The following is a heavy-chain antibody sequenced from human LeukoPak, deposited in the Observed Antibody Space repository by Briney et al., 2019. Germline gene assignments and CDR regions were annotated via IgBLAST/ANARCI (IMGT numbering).Heavy chain of an antibody. CDR3: VTFGLSWLDSY. V-gene: IGHV3-74*01. CDR2: TNEHGTFT. Sequence: GGSLRLSCAASGCTFSREWMHWVRQAPGEGLVWVARTNEHGTFTGYADSVKGRFTISRDNAKNTLYLQMNSLRAEDTAVYYCVTFGLSWLDSYWGQGTLVTVSS. D-gene: IGHD2-15*01. J-gene: IGHJ4*02. CDR1: GCTFSREW.